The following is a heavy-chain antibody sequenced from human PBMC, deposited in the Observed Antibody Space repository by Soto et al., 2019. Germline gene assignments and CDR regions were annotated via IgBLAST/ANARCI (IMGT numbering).Heavy chain of an antibody. CDR1: GFTFSGDA. J-gene: IGHJ6*02. CDR2: ISTTSTYI. D-gene: IGHD3-10*02. V-gene: IGHV3-21*01. Sequence: GGSLRLSCAASGFTFSGDAMNWVRQAPGKGPEWVSSISTTSTYIYYADSVKGRFTISRDNANNSLHLQMNSLRAEDAGVYYCTRAYVMDVWGQGPTLTVSS. CDR3: TRAYVMDV.